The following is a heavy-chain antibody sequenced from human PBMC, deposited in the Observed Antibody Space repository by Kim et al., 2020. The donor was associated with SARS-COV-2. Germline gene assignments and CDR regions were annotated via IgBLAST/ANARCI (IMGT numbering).Heavy chain of an antibody. J-gene: IGHJ5*02. D-gene: IGHD6-13*01. CDR2: IKSDGSDT. CDR1: GFTFSSYW. V-gene: IGHV3-74*01. Sequence: GGSLRLSCEASGFTFSSYWMNWVRQGPGKGLVWVSRIKSDGSDTHYADSVKGRFTISRDNAKNTLHLQLNSLGVEDTAIYYCARGSFQQGFDPWGQGTLVPVPS. CDR3: ARGSFQQGFDP.